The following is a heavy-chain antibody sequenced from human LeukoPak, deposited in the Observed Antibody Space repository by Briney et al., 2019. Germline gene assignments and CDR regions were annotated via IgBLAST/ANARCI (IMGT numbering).Heavy chain of an antibody. J-gene: IGHJ4*02. Sequence: GGSLRLSCVASGFNIHTYTMYWVRQPPGQGLEWVSGIRNSDGMTYYADSVRGRFTISTDNFKNTLYLQMNSLRAEDTALYYCAKGLERESRLDYWGQGTLVTVSS. CDR2: IRNSDGMT. CDR3: AKGLERESRLDY. D-gene: IGHD3-10*01. CDR1: GFNIHTYT. V-gene: IGHV3-23*01.